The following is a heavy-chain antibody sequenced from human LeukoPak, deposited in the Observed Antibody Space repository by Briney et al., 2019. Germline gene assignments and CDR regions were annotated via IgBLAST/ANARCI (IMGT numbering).Heavy chain of an antibody. Sequence: GGSLRLSCAASGFTFSDYYMTWIRQAPGKGLEWVSSISSSSSYIYYADSVKGRFTISRDNAKNSLYLQMNSLRAEDTAVYYCARATENDAFDIWGQGTMVTVSS. CDR3: ARATENDAFDI. D-gene: IGHD4-11*01. V-gene: IGHV3-11*06. CDR1: GFTFSDYY. CDR2: ISSSSSYI. J-gene: IGHJ3*02.